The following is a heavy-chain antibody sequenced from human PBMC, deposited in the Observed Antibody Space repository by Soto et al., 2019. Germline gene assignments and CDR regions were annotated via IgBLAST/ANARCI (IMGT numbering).Heavy chain of an antibody. Sequence: QVQLQQWGAGLLKPSETLSLTCAVYGGSFSGYYWSWIRQPPGKGLEWIGEINHSGSTNYNPSLKSRVTISVDTAKNQFSLKLSSVTAADTAVYYCARGDYFDYLGQGTLVTVSS. V-gene: IGHV4-34*01. CDR3: ARGDYFDY. CDR2: INHSGST. J-gene: IGHJ4*02. CDR1: GGSFSGYY.